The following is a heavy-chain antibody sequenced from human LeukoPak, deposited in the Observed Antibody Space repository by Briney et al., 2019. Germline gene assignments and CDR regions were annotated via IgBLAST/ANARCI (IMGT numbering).Heavy chain of an antibody. V-gene: IGHV3-23*01. J-gene: IGHJ4*02. CDR3: AKDRPNYYGSNGNYYKLNGDC. CDR2: ITSSGAAT. Sequence: GGSLRLSCAASGFTFSSYAMSWVRQAPGKGLEWVSSITSSGAATYYADSVKGRFTISRDNSDNTLYLQMNSLRAEDTAVYYCAKDRPNYYGSNGNYYKLNGDCWGQGTLVTVSS. D-gene: IGHD3-22*01. CDR1: GFTFSSYA.